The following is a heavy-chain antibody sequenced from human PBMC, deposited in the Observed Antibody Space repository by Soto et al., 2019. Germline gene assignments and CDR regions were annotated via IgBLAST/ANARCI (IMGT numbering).Heavy chain of an antibody. J-gene: IGHJ4*02. CDR2: INHSGST. CDR1: GGSFSGYY. Sequence: SETLSLTCAVYGGSFSGYYWSWIRQPPGKGLEWIGEINHSGSTNYNPSLKSRVTISVDTSKNQFSLKLSSVTAADTAVYYCARGILPGRPDYWGQGTLVTVSS. V-gene: IGHV4-34*01. CDR3: ARGILPGRPDY.